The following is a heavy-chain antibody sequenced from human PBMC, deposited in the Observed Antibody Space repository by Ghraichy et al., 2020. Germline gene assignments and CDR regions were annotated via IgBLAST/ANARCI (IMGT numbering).Heavy chain of an antibody. J-gene: IGHJ4*02. CDR2: IYWNDDK. D-gene: IGHD3-3*01. Sequence: SGPTLVKPTQTLTLTCTFSGFSVSTNGVSVGWIRQPPGKALDWLALIYWNDDKRYRPDLKSRLTITKDTAKNQVVLTMTNMDPVDTGTYYCAHSYYDFWSGSYFFDYWGQGSLVTVSS. CDR3: AHSYYDFWSGSYFFDY. V-gene: IGHV2-5*01. CDR1: GFSVSTNGVS.